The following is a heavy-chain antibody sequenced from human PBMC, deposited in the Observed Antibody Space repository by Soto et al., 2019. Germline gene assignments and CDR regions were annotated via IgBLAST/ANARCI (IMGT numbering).Heavy chain of an antibody. CDR3: ARVCGGDCHYGMDV. D-gene: IGHD2-21*02. J-gene: IGHJ6*02. CDR1: GGSISSGGYY. V-gene: IGHV4-31*03. CDR2: IYYSGST. Sequence: QVQLQESGPGLVKPSQTLSLTCTVSGGSISSGGYYWSWIRQHPGKGLEWIGSIYYSGSTYYNPSLKSRVTISVDPSKNQFSLKLSSVTAADTAVYYCARVCGGDCHYGMDVWGQGTTVTVSS.